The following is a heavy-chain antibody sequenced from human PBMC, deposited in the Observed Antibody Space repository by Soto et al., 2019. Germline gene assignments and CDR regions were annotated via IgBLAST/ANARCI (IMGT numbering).Heavy chain of an antibody. J-gene: IGHJ6*02. CDR2: ISAYNGNT. Sequence: QVQLVQSGAEVKKPGASVKVSCKASGYTFTSYGISWVRQAPGQGLEWMGWISAYNGNTNYAQKLQGRVTMTTDTSTSTAYMGLRSLRSDDTAVYYCARNAYCSGGSCYPHYYGMDVWGQGTTVTVSS. CDR1: GYTFTSYG. D-gene: IGHD2-15*01. V-gene: IGHV1-18*01. CDR3: ARNAYCSGGSCYPHYYGMDV.